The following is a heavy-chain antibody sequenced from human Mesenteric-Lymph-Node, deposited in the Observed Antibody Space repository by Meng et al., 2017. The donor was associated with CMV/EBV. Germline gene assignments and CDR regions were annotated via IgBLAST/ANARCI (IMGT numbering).Heavy chain of an antibody. CDR1: QFTFGSHT. CDR3: AKTHSGSYYVRAEYFQH. Sequence: GESLKISCAATQFTFGSHTMHWVRQAPGKGLEWVAFIRYDGSNKYYADSVKGRFTISRDNSKNTLYLQMNSLRAEDTAVYYCAKTHSGSYYVRAEYFQHWGQGTLVTVSS. J-gene: IGHJ1*01. CDR2: IRYDGSNK. D-gene: IGHD1-26*01. V-gene: IGHV3-30*02.